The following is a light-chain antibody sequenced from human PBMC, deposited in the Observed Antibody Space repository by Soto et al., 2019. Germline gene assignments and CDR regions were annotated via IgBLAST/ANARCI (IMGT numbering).Light chain of an antibody. Sequence: QSALTQPPSASGSPGQSVTISCTGTSRDVGGYNYVSWYQQHPGKAPKLMIFEVSKRPSGVPDRFSGSKSGNTAALTVSGLQAEDEADYGCSSYAGSNNVLFGGGTKLTVL. V-gene: IGLV2-8*01. CDR1: SRDVGGYNY. CDR2: EVS. CDR3: SSYAGSNNVL. J-gene: IGLJ2*01.